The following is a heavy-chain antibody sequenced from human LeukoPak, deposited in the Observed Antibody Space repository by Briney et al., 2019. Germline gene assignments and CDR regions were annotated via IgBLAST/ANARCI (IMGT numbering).Heavy chain of an antibody. Sequence: SETLSLTCTVSGGSISSSSYYWGWIRQPPGKGLEWIGSIYYSGSTYYNPSLKSRVTISVDTSKNQFSLKLSSVTAADTAVYYCARYYDYVWGSYRSGFDYWGQGTLVTVSS. J-gene: IGHJ4*02. CDR1: GGSISSSSYY. V-gene: IGHV4-39*01. CDR2: IYYSGST. CDR3: ARYYDYVWGSYRSGFDY. D-gene: IGHD3-16*02.